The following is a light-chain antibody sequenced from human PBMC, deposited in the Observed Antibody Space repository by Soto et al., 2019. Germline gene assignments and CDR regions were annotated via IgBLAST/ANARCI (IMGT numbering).Light chain of an antibody. CDR1: QSVTSN. CDR3: QQYNNWWT. V-gene: IGKV3-15*01. J-gene: IGKJ1*01. Sequence: EIVMTQSPATLSVSPGERATLSCRASQSVTSNLAWFQHKPGQAPRLLMYGASTRAAGIPDRFSGRGSGTEFTLTIRGLQSEDFAVYYCQQYNNWWTFGQGTKVEIK. CDR2: GAS.